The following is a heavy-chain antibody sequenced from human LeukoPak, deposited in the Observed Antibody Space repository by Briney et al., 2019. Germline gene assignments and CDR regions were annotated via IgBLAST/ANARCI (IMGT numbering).Heavy chain of an antibody. CDR3: ARDLSYYYDSSGYYSPPGDFPYYFDY. J-gene: IGHJ4*02. CDR2: ISAYNGNT. D-gene: IGHD3-22*01. Sequence: ASVKVSCKASGYTFTSYGISWVRQAPGQGLEWMGWISAYNGNTNYAQKLQGRVTMTTVTSTSTAYMELRSLRSDDTAVYYCARDLSYYYDSSGYYSPPGDFPYYFDYWGQGTLVTVSS. V-gene: IGHV1-18*01. CDR1: GYTFTSYG.